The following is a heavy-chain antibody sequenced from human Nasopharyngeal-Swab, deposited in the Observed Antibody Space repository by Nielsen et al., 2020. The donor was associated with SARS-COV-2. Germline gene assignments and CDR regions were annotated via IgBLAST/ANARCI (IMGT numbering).Heavy chain of an antibody. CDR2: ISSSSSYI. Sequence: RAPGKGLEWVSSISSSSSYIYYADSVKGRFTISRDNAKNSLYLQMNSLRAEDTAVYYCARAGITMVRAFDYWGQGTLVTVSS. V-gene: IGHV3-21*01. CDR3: ARAGITMVRAFDY. J-gene: IGHJ4*02. D-gene: IGHD3-10*01.